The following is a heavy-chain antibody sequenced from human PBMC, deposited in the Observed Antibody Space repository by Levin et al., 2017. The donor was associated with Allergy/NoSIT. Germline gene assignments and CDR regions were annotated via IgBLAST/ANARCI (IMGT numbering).Heavy chain of an antibody. CDR1: GFTFSSYG. V-gene: IGHV3-30*18. J-gene: IGHJ4*02. CDR3: AKDLRARRIVATGPFDY. CDR2: ISYDGSNK. D-gene: IGHD5-12*01. Sequence: GGSLRLSCAASGFTFSSYGMHWVRQAPGKGLEWVAVISYDGSNKYYADSVKGRFTISRDNSKNTLYLQMNSLRAEDTAVYYCAKDLRARRIVATGPFDYWGQGTLVTVSS.